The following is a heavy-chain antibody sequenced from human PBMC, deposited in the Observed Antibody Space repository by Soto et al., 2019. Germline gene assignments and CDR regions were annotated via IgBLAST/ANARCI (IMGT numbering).Heavy chain of an antibody. CDR3: AKDSELILRYFDWTHSGFPPSVSYYMDV. J-gene: IGHJ6*03. CDR1: GFTFSSYA. Sequence: EVQLLESGGGLVQPGGSLRLSCAASGFTFSSYAMSWVRQAPGKGLEWVSAISGSGGSTYYADSVKGRFTISRDNSKNTLYLQMNSLRAEDTAVYYCAKDSELILRYFDWTHSGFPPSVSYYMDVWGKGTTVTVSS. D-gene: IGHD3-9*01. V-gene: IGHV3-23*01. CDR2: ISGSGGST.